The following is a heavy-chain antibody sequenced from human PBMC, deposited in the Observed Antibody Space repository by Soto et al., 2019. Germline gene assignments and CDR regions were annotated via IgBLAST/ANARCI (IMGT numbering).Heavy chain of an antibody. D-gene: IGHD3-10*02. J-gene: IGHJ4*02. CDR1: GGSISSGGYY. CDR3: ARGCWGSTYYFDY. Sequence: PSDTLSLTCTVSGGSISSGGYYWSWILHHPGKGLEWIGYIYYSGSTYYNPSLKSRVTISVDTSKNQFSLKLSSVTAADTAVYYCARGCWGSTYYFDYWGQGTLVTVSS. CDR2: IYYSGST. V-gene: IGHV4-31*03.